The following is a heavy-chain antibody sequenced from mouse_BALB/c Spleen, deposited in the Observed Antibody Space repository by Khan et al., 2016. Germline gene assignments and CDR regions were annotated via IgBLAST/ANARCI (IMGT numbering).Heavy chain of an antibody. CDR3: ARWLLGAMDY. CDR2: ILPGSGSA. D-gene: IGHD2-3*01. V-gene: IGHV1-9*01. Sequence: QVQLQQSGAELMKPGASVKIPCKATAYTFSSYWKEWVKQRPGHGLEWIGEILPGSGSATYNEKFKGKATFTADTSSITAYMHLSSLTSEDSDVYYCARWLLGAMDYWCQGTSVTVSS. CDR1: AYTFSSYW. J-gene: IGHJ4*01.